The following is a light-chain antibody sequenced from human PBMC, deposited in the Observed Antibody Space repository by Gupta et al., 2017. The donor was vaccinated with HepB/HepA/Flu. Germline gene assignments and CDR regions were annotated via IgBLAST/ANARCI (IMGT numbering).Light chain of an antibody. CDR1: QSVSSY. CDR2: DAS. Sequence: ETVLTQSPATLSLSPGARATLSCRASQSVSSYLSWYQQKTGQAPRLLLYDASTRATGLPARFCGGGWGTDFPRTTSSLETHDVAVYYCRQRNSTSPEFTFGPGTKV. V-gene: IGKV3-11*01. J-gene: IGKJ3*01. CDR3: RQRNSTSPEFT.